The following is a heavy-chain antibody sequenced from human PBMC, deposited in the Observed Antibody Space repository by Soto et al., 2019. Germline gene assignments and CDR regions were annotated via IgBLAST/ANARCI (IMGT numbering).Heavy chain of an antibody. D-gene: IGHD2-2*01. CDR2: ISGSGGST. CDR1: GFTFSSYA. V-gene: IGHV3-23*01. CDR3: AKDRIVVVPAATLDVFDY. J-gene: IGHJ4*02. Sequence: EVQLLESGGGLVQPGGSLRLSCAASGFTFSSYAMSWVRQAPGKGLEWVSAISGSGGSTYYADSVKGRFTISRDNSKNTLYLQMNSLRAEDTAVYYCAKDRIVVVPAATLDVFDYWGQGTLVTVSS.